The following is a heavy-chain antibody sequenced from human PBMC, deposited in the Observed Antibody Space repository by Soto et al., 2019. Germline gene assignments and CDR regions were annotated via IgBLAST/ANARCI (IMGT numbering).Heavy chain of an antibody. CDR3: ARRWGDAFDI. J-gene: IGHJ3*02. CDR2: IYYSGST. CDR1: GGSISSYY. V-gene: IGHV4-59*01. Sequence: SETLSLPCTVSGGSISSYYWSWIRQPPGKGLEWIGYIYYSGSTNYSPSLKSRVTISVDTSKNQFSLKLSSVTAADTAVYYCARRWGDAFDIWGQGTMVTVS. D-gene: IGHD1-26*01.